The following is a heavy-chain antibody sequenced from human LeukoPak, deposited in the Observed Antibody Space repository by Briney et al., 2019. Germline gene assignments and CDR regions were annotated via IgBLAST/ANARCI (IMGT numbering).Heavy chain of an antibody. CDR3: AHYDSSSYHAFDI. CDR2: INSDGSSR. J-gene: IGHJ3*02. D-gene: IGHD3-22*01. CDR1: VFTFSSYW. Sequence: GGSLRLSCAASVFTFSSYWMHWVRQAPGKGLVWVSRINSDGSSRSYADSVKGRFTISRDNAKNTLYLQMNSLRAEDTAVYYCAHYDSSSYHAFDIWGQGTMVTVSS. V-gene: IGHV3-74*01.